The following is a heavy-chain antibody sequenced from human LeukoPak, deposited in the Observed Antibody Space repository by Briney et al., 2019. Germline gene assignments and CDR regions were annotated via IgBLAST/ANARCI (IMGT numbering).Heavy chain of an antibody. CDR2: IYSGGMT. CDR1: GFTVSSNY. V-gene: IGHV3-66*02. J-gene: IGHJ6*03. CDR3: AKDYYYYYMDV. Sequence: GGSLRLSCAASGFTVSSNYMNWVRQAPGKGLEWVSVIYSGGMTYYADSVKGRFTISRDNSKNTLYLQMNSLRAEDTAVYYCAKDYYYYYMDVWGKGTTVTVSS.